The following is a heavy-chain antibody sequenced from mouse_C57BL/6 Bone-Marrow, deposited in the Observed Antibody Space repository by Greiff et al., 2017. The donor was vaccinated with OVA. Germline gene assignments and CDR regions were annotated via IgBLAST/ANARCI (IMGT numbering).Heavy chain of an antibody. CDR2: IDPEDGET. J-gene: IGHJ3*01. V-gene: IGHV14-2*01. CDR3: ARFYCYGSRGAWFAY. CDR1: GFHIKDFF. D-gene: IGHD1-1*01. Sequence: VQPQQSGAELVKPGASVKLSCTASGFHIKDFFMHWVKQRTEQGLEWVGRIDPEDGETKYAPKFQGQATITADTSSNTAYLQLSSLTSEDTAVYYCARFYCYGSRGAWFAYWGQGTLVTVSA.